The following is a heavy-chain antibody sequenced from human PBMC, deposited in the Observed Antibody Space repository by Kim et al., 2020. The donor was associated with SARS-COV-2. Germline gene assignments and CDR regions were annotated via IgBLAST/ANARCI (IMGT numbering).Heavy chain of an antibody. CDR1: GYTFTSYY. CDR3: ARERIRVRNYGYCSGGSCARDYYYGMDV. J-gene: IGHJ6*02. D-gene: IGHD2-15*01. Sequence: ASVKVSCKASGYTFTSYYMHWVRQAPGQGLEWMGIINPSGGSTSYAQKFQGRVTMTRDTSTSTVYMELSSLRSEDTAVYYCARERIRVRNYGYCSGGSCARDYYYGMDVWGQGTTVTVSS. CDR2: INPSGGST. V-gene: IGHV1-46*01.